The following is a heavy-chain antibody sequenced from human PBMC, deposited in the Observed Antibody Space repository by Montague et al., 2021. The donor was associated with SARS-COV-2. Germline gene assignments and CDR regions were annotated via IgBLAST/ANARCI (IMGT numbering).Heavy chain of an antibody. Sequence: SETLSLTCAVSRGSFSNYYWTWIRQSPGKGLEWIGEINQGGAPNYTPSLKSRVTISLDTSKKQISLNLNSVTVADTAVFFCARGRPVQGSFRNFDSISSGAFDIWGQGSLVIVSS. V-gene: IGHV4-34*01. CDR3: ARGRPVQGSFRNFDSISSGAFDI. D-gene: IGHD3-9*01. CDR2: INQGGAP. J-gene: IGHJ3*02. CDR1: RGSFSNYY.